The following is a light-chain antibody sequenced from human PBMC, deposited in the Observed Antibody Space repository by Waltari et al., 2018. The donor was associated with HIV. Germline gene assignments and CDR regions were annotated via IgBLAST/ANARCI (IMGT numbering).Light chain of an antibody. CDR3: QQYGSSPPYT. V-gene: IGKV3-20*01. CDR2: GAS. J-gene: IGKJ2*01. Sequence: EIVSTQSPGTLSLSPGERATLSCRASQSVSSNYLAWYQQKPGQAPRLLIYGASNRATGIPDRFSGSGYGTDFTLTISRLEPEDFAVYYCQQYGSSPPYTFGQGTKLEIK. CDR1: QSVSSNY.